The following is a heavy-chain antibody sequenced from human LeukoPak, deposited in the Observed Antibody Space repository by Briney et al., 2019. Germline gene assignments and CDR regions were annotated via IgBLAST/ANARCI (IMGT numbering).Heavy chain of an antibody. V-gene: IGHV4-34*01. CDR2: INHSGST. D-gene: IGHD5-18*01. Sequence: SETLSLTCAVYGVSFSGYYWSWIRQPPGKGLEWIGEINHSGSTTYNPSLRSRVTISVDTSRNQFSLKLSSVTAADTAVYYCARSRSGYSYDHAAFEIWGQGTLVTVSS. CDR3: ARSRSGYSYDHAAFEI. J-gene: IGHJ3*02. CDR1: GVSFSGYY.